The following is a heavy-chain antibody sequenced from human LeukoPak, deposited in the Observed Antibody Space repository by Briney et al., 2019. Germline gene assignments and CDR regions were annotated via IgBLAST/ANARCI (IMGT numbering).Heavy chain of an antibody. CDR1: GFTFTSYW. J-gene: IGHJ4*02. V-gene: IGHV3-7*01. D-gene: IGHD3-16*01. CDR2: IDQDGSVK. Sequence: GGSLRLSCTASGFTFTSYWMDWVRQAPGKGLEWVANIDQDGSVKNYVGSVKGRFIISRDNTKNSLYLQINSLRAEDTAVYHCARNFGYQQFDSWGQGTLVIVSS. CDR3: ARNFGYQQFDS.